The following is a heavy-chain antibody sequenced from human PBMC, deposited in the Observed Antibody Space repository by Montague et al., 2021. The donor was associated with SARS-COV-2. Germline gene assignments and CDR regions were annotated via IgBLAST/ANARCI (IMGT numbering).Heavy chain of an antibody. V-gene: IGHV4-39*07. Sequence: SETLSLTCTVSGGSISGSPYYWGWIRQPPGKGLEWIASIYHTGNTYYNPSLRSRVTISVDTSKNQISLKLTSVAAADTAVYYCARYSPLGFESPDTFDIWGRGTMVTVSS. CDR1: GGSISGSPYY. D-gene: IGHD3-9*01. J-gene: IGHJ3*02. CDR3: ARYSPLGFESPDTFDI. CDR2: IYHTGNT.